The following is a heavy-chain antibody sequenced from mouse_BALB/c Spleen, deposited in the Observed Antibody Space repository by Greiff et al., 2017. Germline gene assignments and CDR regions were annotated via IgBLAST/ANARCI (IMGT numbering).Heavy chain of an antibody. J-gene: IGHJ4*01. V-gene: IGHV2-9-2*01. CDR2: IWTGGGT. CDR3: VRDDYRYDGRRLYAMDY. D-gene: IGHD2-14*01. CDR1: GFSLTSYD. Sequence: QVQLQQSGPGLVAPSQSLSITCTVSGFSLTSYDISWIRQPPGKGLEWLGVIWTGGGTNYNSAFMSRLSISKDNSKSQVFLKMNSLQTDDTAIYYCVRDDYRYDGRRLYAMDYWGQGTSVTVSS.